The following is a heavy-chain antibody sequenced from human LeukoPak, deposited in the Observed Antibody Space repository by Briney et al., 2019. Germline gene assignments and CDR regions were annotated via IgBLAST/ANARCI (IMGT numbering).Heavy chain of an antibody. CDR1: GESFTDYF. J-gene: IGHJ6*02. V-gene: IGHV4-34*01. Sequence: PSETLSLTCDVFGESFTDYFWTWIRQSPGKGLEWIGEINDYSGNTNYNPSLNSRVSISLEKSKNQFSLELRSVTAADTAVYYCARGRIAKIVVVHSFQYGMDVWGQGTTVTVSS. CDR3: ARGRIAKIVVVHSFQYGMDV. D-gene: IGHD3-22*01. CDR2: INDYSGNT.